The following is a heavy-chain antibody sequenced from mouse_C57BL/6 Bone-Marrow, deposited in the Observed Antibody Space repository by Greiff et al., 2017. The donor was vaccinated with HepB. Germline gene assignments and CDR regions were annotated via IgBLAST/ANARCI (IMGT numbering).Heavy chain of an antibody. CDR3: ASPSYYGSSLYYFDY. CDR2: IYPGDGDT. J-gene: IGHJ2*01. CDR1: GYAFSSSW. D-gene: IGHD1-1*01. V-gene: IGHV1-82*01. Sequence: QVQLKQSGPELVKPGASVKISCKASGYAFSSSWMNWVKQRPGKGLEWIGRIYPGDGDTNYNGKFKGKATLTADKSSSTAYMQLSSLTSEDSAVYFCASPSYYGSSLYYFDYWGQGTTLTVFS.